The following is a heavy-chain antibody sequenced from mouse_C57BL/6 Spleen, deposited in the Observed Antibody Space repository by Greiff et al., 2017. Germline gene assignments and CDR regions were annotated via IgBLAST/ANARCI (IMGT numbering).Heavy chain of an antibody. V-gene: IGHV1-53*01. J-gene: IGHJ4*01. Sequence: QVQLQQPGTELVKPGASVKLSCKASGYTFTSYWMHWVKQRPGQGLEWIGNINPSNGGTNYNEKFKSKATLTVDKSSSTAYMQLSSLTSEDSAVYDCARGQISCGAMDYWGQGTSVTVSS. CDR1: GYTFTSYW. CDR3: ARGQISCGAMDY. CDR2: INPSNGGT.